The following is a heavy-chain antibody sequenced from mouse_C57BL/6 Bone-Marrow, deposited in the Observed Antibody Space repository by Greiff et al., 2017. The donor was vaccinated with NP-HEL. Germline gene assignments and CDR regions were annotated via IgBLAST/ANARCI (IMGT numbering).Heavy chain of an antibody. CDR3: ASRGY. J-gene: IGHJ2*01. CDR2: ISSGGSYT. Sequence: EVNVVESGGDLVKPGGSLKLSCAASGFTFSSYGMSWVRQTPDKRLEWVATISSGGSYTYYPDSVKGRFTISRDNAKNTLYLQMSSLKSEDTAMYYCASRGYWGQGTTLTVSS. V-gene: IGHV5-6*02. CDR1: GFTFSSYG.